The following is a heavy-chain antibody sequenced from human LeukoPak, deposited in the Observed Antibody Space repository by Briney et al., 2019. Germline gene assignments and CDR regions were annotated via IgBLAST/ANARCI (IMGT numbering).Heavy chain of an antibody. Sequence: ASVKVSCKASGYTFTGYYMHWVRQAPGQGLEWMGWINPNSGGTNYAQKFQGRVTMTRDTSISTAYMELSRLRSDDTAVYYCALISVMTTEDYFDYWGQGTLVTVSS. CDR1: GYTFTGYY. V-gene: IGHV1-2*02. CDR2: INPNSGGT. J-gene: IGHJ4*02. D-gene: IGHD4-17*01. CDR3: ALISVMTTEDYFDY.